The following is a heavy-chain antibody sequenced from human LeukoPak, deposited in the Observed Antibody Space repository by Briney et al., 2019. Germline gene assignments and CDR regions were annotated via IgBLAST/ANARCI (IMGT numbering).Heavy chain of an antibody. D-gene: IGHD5-18*01. J-gene: IGHJ4*02. CDR3: ARTARHLDY. CDR2: ISGSGTDI. CDR1: GFTFSDPY. V-gene: IGHV3-11*04. Sequence: PGGSLRLSCEASGFTFSDPYMSWIRRAPGKGLECLSYISGSGTDINYADSVRGRFTISRDSAKNLLYLQMNDLRLEDTAVYYCARTARHLDYWGQGTLVTVSS.